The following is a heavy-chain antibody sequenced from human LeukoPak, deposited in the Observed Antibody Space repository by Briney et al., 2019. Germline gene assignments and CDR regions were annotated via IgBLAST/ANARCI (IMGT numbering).Heavy chain of an antibody. D-gene: IGHD3-10*01. CDR3: ARVGGTNYYYYGMDV. J-gene: IGHJ6*02. V-gene: IGHV4-61*01. CDR1: GGSVSSSSYY. CDR2: LSYSGST. Sequence: SETLSLTCTVSGGSVSSSSYYWSWIRQSPGKGLEWIGYLSYSGSTNYNPSLKSRVSISVDTSKNQFSLKLSSVTAADTAVYYCARVGGTNYYYYGMDVWGQGTTVTVSS.